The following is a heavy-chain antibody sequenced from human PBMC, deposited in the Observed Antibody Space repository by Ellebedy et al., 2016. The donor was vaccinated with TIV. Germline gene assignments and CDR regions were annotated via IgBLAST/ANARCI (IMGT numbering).Heavy chain of an antibody. Sequence: ASVKVSCKASGYTFTANYVHWVRQAPGHGLEWMGWVNPDSGGTNFPQKFQGRVTMTRDTSVNTVYMELSRLQSDDTAVYYCASSSTYTPTYLDSWGQGTLVTVSS. CDR1: GYTFTANY. CDR3: ASSSTYTPTYLDS. J-gene: IGHJ4*02. D-gene: IGHD2-2*01. V-gene: IGHV1-2*02. CDR2: VNPDSGGT.